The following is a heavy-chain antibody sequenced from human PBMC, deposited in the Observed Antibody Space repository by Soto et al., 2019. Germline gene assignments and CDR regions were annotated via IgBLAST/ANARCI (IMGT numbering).Heavy chain of an antibody. CDR3: ARIQYNWNYDEYYYGVDV. D-gene: IGHD1-7*01. V-gene: IGHV3-33*01. CDR1: GFTFSDYG. CDR2: IWHDGSNK. J-gene: IGHJ6*02. Sequence: GESLRISCAASGFTFSDYGMRWVRQAPGKGLEWAAIIWHDGSNKNYADSVKGRFTISRDNSKNTLYLQMNSLRAEDTAVYYCARIQYNWNYDEYYYGVDVWGQGTTVTVSS.